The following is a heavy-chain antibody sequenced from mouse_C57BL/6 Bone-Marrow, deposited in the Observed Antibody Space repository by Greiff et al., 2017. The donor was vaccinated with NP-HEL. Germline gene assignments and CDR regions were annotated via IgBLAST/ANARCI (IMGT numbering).Heavy chain of an antibody. CDR1: GYTFTSYW. Sequence: QVQLQQPGAELVKPGASVKLSCKASGYTFTSYWMHWVKQRPGQGLEWIGMIHPNSGSTNYNEKFKSKATLTVDKSSSTAYMQLSSLTSEYSAVYYCARRDYDGFAYWGQGTLVTVSA. D-gene: IGHD2-4*01. CDR2: IHPNSGST. V-gene: IGHV1-64*01. CDR3: ARRDYDGFAY. J-gene: IGHJ3*01.